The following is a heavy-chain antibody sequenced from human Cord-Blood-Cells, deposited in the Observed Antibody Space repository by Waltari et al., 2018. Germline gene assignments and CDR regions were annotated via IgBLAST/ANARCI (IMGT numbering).Heavy chain of an antibody. CDR1: GFTFSSYS. CDR3: ARGSSSSYFDY. Sequence: EVQLVESGGGLVKPGGSLRLSCAASGFTFSSYSMTWVRQAPGKGLEWVSSISSSSSYIYYADSVKGRFTISRDNAKNSLYLQMNSLRAEDTAVYYCARGSSSSYFDYWGQGTLVTVSS. V-gene: IGHV3-21*01. CDR2: ISSSSSYI. J-gene: IGHJ4*02. D-gene: IGHD6-6*01.